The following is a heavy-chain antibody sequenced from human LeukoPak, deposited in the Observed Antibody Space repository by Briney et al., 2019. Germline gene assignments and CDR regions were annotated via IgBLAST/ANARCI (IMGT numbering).Heavy chain of an antibody. Sequence: NPSETLSLTCTVSGGSINSFFWSWIRQPPGKGLEWIGEINHSGSTNYNPSLKSRVTISVDTSKNQFSLKLSSVTAADTAVYYCARSRRRDPGYSYGSYYFDYWGQGTLVTVSS. J-gene: IGHJ4*02. CDR3: ARSRRRDPGYSYGSYYFDY. D-gene: IGHD5-18*01. CDR1: GGSINSFF. V-gene: IGHV4-34*01. CDR2: INHSGST.